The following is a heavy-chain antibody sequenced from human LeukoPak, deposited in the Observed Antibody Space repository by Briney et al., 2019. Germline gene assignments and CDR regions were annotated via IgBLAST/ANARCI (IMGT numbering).Heavy chain of an antibody. CDR3: ARDRTRCFY. CDR2: IKEDGSEK. J-gene: IGHJ4*02. D-gene: IGHD2-8*01. V-gene: IGHV3-7*01. Sequence: GGSLRLSCAASGLTFSSYWMSWVRQAPGKGLEWVANIKEDGSEKHYVDSVKGRFTISRDNAKNSLYLQMNSLRAEDTAVYYCARDRTRCFYCGQGTLVTVSS. CDR1: GLTFSSYW.